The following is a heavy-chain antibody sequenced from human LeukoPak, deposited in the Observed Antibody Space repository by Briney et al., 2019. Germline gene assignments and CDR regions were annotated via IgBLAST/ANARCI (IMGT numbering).Heavy chain of an antibody. D-gene: IGHD4-11*01. V-gene: IGHV3-53*01. CDR1: GFTVSSNY. CDR3: ARAGTTGDFDY. CDR2: IYSGGST. J-gene: IGHJ4*02. Sequence: GGSLRLSCAASGFTVSSNYMSWVRQAPGKGLEWVSVIYSGGSTYYADSVKGRFTNSRDNSKNTLYLQMNSLRAEDTAVYYCARAGTTGDFDYWGQGTLVTVSS.